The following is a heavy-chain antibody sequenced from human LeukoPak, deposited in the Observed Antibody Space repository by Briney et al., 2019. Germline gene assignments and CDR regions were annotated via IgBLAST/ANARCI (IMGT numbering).Heavy chain of an antibody. V-gene: IGHV3-30*02. J-gene: IGHJ4*02. CDR2: IRYDGSNK. Sequence: GGSLRLSCAAPGFTFSSYGMHWVRQAPGKGLERVAFIRYDGSNKYYADSVKGRFTISRDNSKNTLYLQMNSLRAEDTAVYYCAKAGAYGDAPDYWGQGTLVTVSS. CDR1: GFTFSSYG. D-gene: IGHD4-17*01. CDR3: AKAGAYGDAPDY.